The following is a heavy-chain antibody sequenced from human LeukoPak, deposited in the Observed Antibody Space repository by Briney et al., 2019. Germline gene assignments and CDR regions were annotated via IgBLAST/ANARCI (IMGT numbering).Heavy chain of an antibody. CDR1: GGSVSSGSYY. CDR2: IYYSGST. CDR3: ARDDYSSGRSDY. Sequence: SETLSLTCTVAGGSVSSGSYYWTWIRQPPGKGLEWIGYIYYSGSTNYNPSLKSRVTISVDTSKNQFSLKLSSVTAADTAAYYCARDDYSSGRSDYWGQGTLVTVSS. V-gene: IGHV4-61*01. D-gene: IGHD6-19*01. J-gene: IGHJ4*02.